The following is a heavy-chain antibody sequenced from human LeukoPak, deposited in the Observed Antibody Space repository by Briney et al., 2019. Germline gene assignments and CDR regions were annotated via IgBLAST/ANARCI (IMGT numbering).Heavy chain of an antibody. CDR1: GYTFTGYY. CDR3: ARIYYDILTGYYGGDAFDI. CDR2: INPNSGGT. D-gene: IGHD3-9*01. V-gene: IGHV1-2*02. Sequence: ASVKVSCKASGYTFTGYYMHWVRQAPGQGLEWMGWINPNSGGTNYAQKFQGRVTMTRDTSISTAYMELSRLRSDDTAVYYCARIYYDILTGYYGGDAFDIWGQGTMVTVSS. J-gene: IGHJ3*02.